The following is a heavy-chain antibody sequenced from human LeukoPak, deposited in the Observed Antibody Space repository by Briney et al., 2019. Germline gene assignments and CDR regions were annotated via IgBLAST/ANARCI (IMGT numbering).Heavy chain of an antibody. Sequence: SETLSLTCTASGGSISPYYWSWIRQPPGKGLEWIGYIYYTGSGSTSHNPSLKSRVTISVDTSKNQFSLKLSSVTAADTAVYYCARDGAGTAENGMTFDYWGQGTLVTVSS. D-gene: IGHD1-7*01. CDR3: ARDGAGTAENGMTFDY. V-gene: IGHV4-59*12. CDR2: IYYTGSGST. J-gene: IGHJ4*02. CDR1: GGSISPYY.